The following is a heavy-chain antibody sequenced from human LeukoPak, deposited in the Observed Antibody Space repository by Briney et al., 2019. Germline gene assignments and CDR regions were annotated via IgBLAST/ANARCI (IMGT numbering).Heavy chain of an antibody. CDR1: GGSVSSDSYF. J-gene: IGHJ4*02. Sequence: PSETLSLTCSVSGGSVSSDSYFWNRVRQPPGKGPEWIGNIYYSGSTNYNPSLKSRVTMLVDTSENQFSLKLSSVTAADTAVYYCARVGYNYGYYFDYWGQGTLVTVSS. D-gene: IGHD5-24*01. CDR2: IYYSGST. CDR3: ARVGYNYGYYFDY. V-gene: IGHV4-61*01.